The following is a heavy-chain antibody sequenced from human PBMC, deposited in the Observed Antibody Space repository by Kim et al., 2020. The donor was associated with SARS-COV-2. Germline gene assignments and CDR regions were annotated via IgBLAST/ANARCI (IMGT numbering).Heavy chain of an antibody. V-gene: IGHV5-51*01. D-gene: IGHD3-22*01. J-gene: IGHJ5*02. CDR3: ARHGGASGSYNTWFDP. Sequence: SFQGQVTISADKSISTAYLQWSSLKAADTAMYYCARHGGASGSYNTWFDPWGQGTLVTVSS.